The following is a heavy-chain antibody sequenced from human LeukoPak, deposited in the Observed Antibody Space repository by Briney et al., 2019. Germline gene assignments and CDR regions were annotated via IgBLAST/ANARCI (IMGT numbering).Heavy chain of an antibody. Sequence: ASVKVSCKASGYTFTTYAMNWVRQAPGQGLEWMGWINTNTGNPTYGQDFTGRFVFSLDSSVSTAYLQISRLKAEDTAVYYCAKDSRGPYSGSREGAFDIWGQGTMVTVSS. CDR3: AKDSRGPYSGSREGAFDI. D-gene: IGHD1-26*01. J-gene: IGHJ3*02. CDR1: GYTFTTYA. V-gene: IGHV7-4-1*02. CDR2: INTNTGNP.